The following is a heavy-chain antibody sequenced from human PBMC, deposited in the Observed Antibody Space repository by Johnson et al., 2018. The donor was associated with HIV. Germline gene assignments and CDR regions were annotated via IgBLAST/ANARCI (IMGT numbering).Heavy chain of an antibody. J-gene: IGHJ3*02. D-gene: IGHD6-6*01. V-gene: IGHV3-43D*03. CDR2: ISWDGGST. CDR3: ARDRTLWQLVRPGGAFDI. CDR1: GFTFDDYA. Sequence: VQLVESGGVVVQPGGSLRLSCAASGFTFDDYAMHWVRQAPGKGLAWVSLISWDGGSTYSADSVKGRFPISKDNSKNARYLQMNSLRAEDTAVYYCARDRTLWQLVRPGGAFDIWGQGTMVTVSS.